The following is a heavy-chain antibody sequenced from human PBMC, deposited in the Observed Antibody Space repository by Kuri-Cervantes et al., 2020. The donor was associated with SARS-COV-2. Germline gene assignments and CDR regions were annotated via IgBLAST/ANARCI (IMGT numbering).Heavy chain of an antibody. J-gene: IGHJ4*02. Sequence: ASVKVSCKSSGLTFENYAMHWVRQAPGQRLEWMGWINAGNGDTKISQKSQGRVTITRDIFADTAYMDLSSLRSEDTAVYYCAMYFYGSGNYHDTLDKWGQGTLVTVSS. V-gene: IGHV1-3*01. CDR1: GLTFENYA. D-gene: IGHD3-10*01. CDR2: INAGNGDT. CDR3: AMYFYGSGNYHDTLDK.